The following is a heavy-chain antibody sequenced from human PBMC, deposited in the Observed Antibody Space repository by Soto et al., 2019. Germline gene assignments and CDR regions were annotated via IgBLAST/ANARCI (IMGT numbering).Heavy chain of an antibody. V-gene: IGHV3-23*01. CDR2: ISGIGGST. CDR1: GFTFTDYA. CDR3: WRGSSGYISSWCYYEY. Sequence: GGPLRRSFAASGFTFTDYALSWVRQAPWKVLELVATISGIGGSTYLADSVKGRLRISRDNSKNTVSLLMNSLRAEDAAVYFCWRGSSGYISSWCYYEYWGRGTLVPVSS. J-gene: IGHJ4*02. D-gene: IGHD6-13*01.